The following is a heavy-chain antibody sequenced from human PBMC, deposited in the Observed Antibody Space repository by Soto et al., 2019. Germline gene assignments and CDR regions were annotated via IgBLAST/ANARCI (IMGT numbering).Heavy chain of an antibody. CDR1: GYSFSSYG. Sequence: ASVKVSCKASGYSFSSYGIHWVRQAPGQGLEWMGWINTYNGNRNFAQKFEDRVTMTTATSANTVFMELRNLKSDDTAMYYCARIRGDGYNLLLVLFDYWGQGTLVTVSS. D-gene: IGHD5-12*01. J-gene: IGHJ4*02. CDR3: ARIRGDGYNLLLVLFDY. V-gene: IGHV1-18*01. CDR2: INTYNGNR.